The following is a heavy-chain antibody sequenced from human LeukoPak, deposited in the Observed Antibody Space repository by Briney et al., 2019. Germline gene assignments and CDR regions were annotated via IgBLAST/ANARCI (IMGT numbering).Heavy chain of an antibody. CDR3: ARATRNGMDV. CDR1: GFTFSSYS. J-gene: IGHJ6*02. V-gene: IGHV3-72*01. CDR2: TSNKANSYTK. Sequence: PGGSLRLSCAASGFTFSSYSMNWVRQAPGKGLEWVGRTSNKANSYTKEYAASVKGRFTISRDDSKNSLYLQMNSLKTEDTAVYYCARATRNGMDVWGQGTTVTVSS.